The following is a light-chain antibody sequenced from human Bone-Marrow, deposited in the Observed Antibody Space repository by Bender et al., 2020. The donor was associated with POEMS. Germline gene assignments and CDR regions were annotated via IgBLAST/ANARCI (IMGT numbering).Light chain of an antibody. V-gene: IGLV1-44*01. CDR2: KNY. CDR3: QVWDTGTNQRV. Sequence: QSVLTQPPSASGTPGQRVTISCSGSWSNIGSRTVNWYQQVPGTAPKLLIYKNYQRPSGVPDRFSGSNSGNTATLTISRVEAGDEADYYCQVWDTGTNQRVFGGGTKLTVL. CDR1: WSNIGSRT. J-gene: IGLJ2*01.